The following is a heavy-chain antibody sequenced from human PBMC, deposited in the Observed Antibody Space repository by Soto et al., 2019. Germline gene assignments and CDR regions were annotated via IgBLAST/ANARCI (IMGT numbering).Heavy chain of an antibody. CDR1: GFTFSSYA. J-gene: IGHJ4*02. CDR2: ISGSGGST. CDR3: ANYPPGYDSSGPLNY. D-gene: IGHD3-22*01. V-gene: IGHV3-23*01. Sequence: EVQLLESGGGLVQPGGSLRLSCAASGFTFSSYAMSWVRQAPGKGLEWVSAISGSGGSTYYADSVKGRFTISRENSKNTLYLQMNSLRAEDTAVYYCANYPPGYDSSGPLNYWGQGTLVTVSS.